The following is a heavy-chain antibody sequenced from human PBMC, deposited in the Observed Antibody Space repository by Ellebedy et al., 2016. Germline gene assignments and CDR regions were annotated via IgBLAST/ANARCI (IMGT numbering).Heavy chain of an antibody. J-gene: IGHJ4*02. CDR2: MRQDGGEI. V-gene: IGHV3-33*08. CDR3: ARESGRGFDY. D-gene: IGHD5-12*01. CDR1: GFTISLFG. Sequence: GESLKISXAASGFTISLFGMHWVRQAPGKGLEWVTHMRQDGGEIYYADSVKGRFTISRDNSKNTLYLQMNSLRAEDTAVYYCARESGRGFDYWGQGTVVTVSS.